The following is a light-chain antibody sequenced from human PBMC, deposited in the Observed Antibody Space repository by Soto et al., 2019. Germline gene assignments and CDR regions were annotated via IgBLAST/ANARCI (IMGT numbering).Light chain of an antibody. CDR3: CSFTTTTSYV. CDR2: EVS. Sequence: QSVLTQPASVSGSPGQSITVSCTGTSGDVGGYNYVSWYQQHPGKAPKVIIYEVSNRPSGVSNRFSGSKSGNTASLTISGLQAEDEADYYCCSFTTTTSYVFXTGTKVTV. J-gene: IGLJ1*01. V-gene: IGLV2-14*01. CDR1: SGDVGGYNY.